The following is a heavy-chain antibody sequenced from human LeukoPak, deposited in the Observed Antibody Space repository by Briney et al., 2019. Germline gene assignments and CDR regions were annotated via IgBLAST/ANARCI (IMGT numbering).Heavy chain of an antibody. D-gene: IGHD3-22*01. V-gene: IGHV4-34*01. J-gene: IGHJ4*02. CDR3: ASPPGLFYS. CDR2: INHSGST. CDR1: GGSFSGYY. Sequence: PSETLSLTCAVYGGSFSGYYWSWIRQPLGKGLEWIGEINHSGSTNYNPSLKSRVTISVDTSKNQFSLKLSSVTAADTAVYYCASPPGLFYSWGQGTLVTVSS.